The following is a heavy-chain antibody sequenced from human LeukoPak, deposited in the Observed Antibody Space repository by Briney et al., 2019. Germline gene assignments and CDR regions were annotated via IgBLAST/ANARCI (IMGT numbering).Heavy chain of an antibody. V-gene: IGHV3-74*01. J-gene: IGHJ3*02. CDR3: ARFYGGSALDN. D-gene: IGHD3-16*01. CDR2: INSDGFSI. CDR1: GFTFSAYW. Sequence: SGGSLRLSCAASGFTFSAYWMHWVRQAPGKGLVWVSRINSDGFSIAYADSVKGRFTISRDNAKNTLYLHMNSLRAEDTAVYYCARFYGGSALDNWGQGTMVTVSS.